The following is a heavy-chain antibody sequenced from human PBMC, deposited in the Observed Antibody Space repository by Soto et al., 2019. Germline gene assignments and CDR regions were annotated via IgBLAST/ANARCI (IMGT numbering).Heavy chain of an antibody. D-gene: IGHD3-22*01. J-gene: IGHJ4*02. V-gene: IGHV3-23*01. CDR1: GFTFSSYA. CDR3: ANDSQRSGYSYVLDY. Sequence: EVQLLESGGGLVQPGGSLRLSCAASGFTFSSYAMSWVRQAPGKGLEWVSAISGSGGSTYYADSVKGRFTISRDNSKKTLYLQMNSLRAEDTSVYSCANDSQRSGYSYVLDYWGQGTLVTVSS. CDR2: ISGSGGST.